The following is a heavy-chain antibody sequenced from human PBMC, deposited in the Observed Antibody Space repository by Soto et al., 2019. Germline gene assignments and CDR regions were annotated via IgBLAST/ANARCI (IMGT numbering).Heavy chain of an antibody. V-gene: IGHV4-59*08. CDR1: GGSISSYY. D-gene: IGHD2-2*01. J-gene: IGHJ4*02. CDR3: ASGGVVPAASFHY. Sequence: SETLSLTCTVSGGSISSYYWSWIRQPPGKGLEWIGYIYYSGSTNYNPSLKSRVTISVDTSKNQFSLKLSSVTAADTAVYYCASGGVVPAASFHYWGQGTLVTVSS. CDR2: IYYSGST.